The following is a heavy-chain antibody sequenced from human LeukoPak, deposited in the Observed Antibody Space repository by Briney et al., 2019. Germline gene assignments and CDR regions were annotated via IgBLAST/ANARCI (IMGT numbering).Heavy chain of an antibody. V-gene: IGHV1-2*02. Sequence: ASVKVSFKASGYTFTGYYMHWVRQAPGQGLEWMGWINPNSGGTNYAQKFQGRVTMTRDTSISTAYMELSRLRSDDTAVYYCASISTTVRTGYFDYWGQGTLVTVSS. J-gene: IGHJ4*02. CDR3: ASISTTVRTGYFDY. CDR1: GYTFTGYY. D-gene: IGHD4-17*01. CDR2: INPNSGGT.